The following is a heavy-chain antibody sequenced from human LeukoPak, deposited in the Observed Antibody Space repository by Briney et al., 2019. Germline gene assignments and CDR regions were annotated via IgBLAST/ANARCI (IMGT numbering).Heavy chain of an antibody. CDR2: TYYRSKWYN. CDR1: GDSVSSKSAA. Sequence: SQTLSLTCAISGDSVSSKSAAWHWLRQSPSRGLEWLGRTYYRSKWYNDYAVSLNGRITINPDTSKNQFSLQLNSVTPEDTAVYYCARNSGWIHFWGQGTLVTVSS. V-gene: IGHV6-1*01. CDR3: ARNSGWIHF. J-gene: IGHJ4*02. D-gene: IGHD6-19*01.